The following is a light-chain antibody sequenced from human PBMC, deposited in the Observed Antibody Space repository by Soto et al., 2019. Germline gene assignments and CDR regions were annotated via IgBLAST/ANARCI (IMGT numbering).Light chain of an antibody. CDR3: QQLKSYPQT. J-gene: IGKJ1*01. V-gene: IGKV1-9*01. Sequence: DTQMTQSPSSVSASVGDRFTITCRASQGISSYLAWYQKKPGKAPKLLMYAASTLQSGVPSRFSGSGSGTEFTLTISSLQPEDFATYYCQQLKSYPQTFGQGTKVDIK. CDR2: AAS. CDR1: QGISSY.